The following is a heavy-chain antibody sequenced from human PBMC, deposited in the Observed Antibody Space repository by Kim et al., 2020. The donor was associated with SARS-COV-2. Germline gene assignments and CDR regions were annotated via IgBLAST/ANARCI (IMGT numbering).Heavy chain of an antibody. J-gene: IGHJ5*02. CDR3: ARTTQDNWFDP. D-gene: IGHD1-1*01. V-gene: IGHV4-61*01. CDR1: GGSVSSGSYY. Sequence: SETLSLTCTVSGGSVSSGSYYWSWIRQPPGKGLEWIGYIYYSGSTNYNPSLKSRVTISVDTSKNQFSLKLSSVTAADTAVYYCARTTQDNWFDPWGHGTLVTVSS. CDR2: IYYSGST.